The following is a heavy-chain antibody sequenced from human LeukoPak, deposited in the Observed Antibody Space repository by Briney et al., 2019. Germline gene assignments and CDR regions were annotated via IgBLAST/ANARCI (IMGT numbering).Heavy chain of an antibody. J-gene: IGHJ4*02. D-gene: IGHD3-10*01. CDR2: IKQDGSEK. V-gene: IGHV3-7*01. Sequence: GGSLRLSCAASGFTFSSCWMSWVRQAPGKGLEWVANIKQDGSEKYYVDSVKGRCSISRDNAKNSLYLQMNSLRAEDTAVYYRAKLWDMGYWGQGTLVTVSS. CDR1: GFTFSSCW. CDR3: AKLWDMGY.